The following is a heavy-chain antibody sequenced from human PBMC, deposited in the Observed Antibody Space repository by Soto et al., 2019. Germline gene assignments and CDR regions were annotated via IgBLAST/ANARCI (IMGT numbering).Heavy chain of an antibody. CDR3: TREGNGYKYYFDY. V-gene: IGHV3-30-3*01. CDR2: ISYDGSSK. CDR1: GFIFNGYG. Sequence: AGGSLRLSCAASGFIFNGYGLHWVRQVPGKGLEWVAMISYDGSSKYYADSVKGRFTISRDNSKNTMYLQMNSLRPEDTAVYYCTREGNGYKYYFDYWGQGPLVTVSS. D-gene: IGHD5-12*01. J-gene: IGHJ4*02.